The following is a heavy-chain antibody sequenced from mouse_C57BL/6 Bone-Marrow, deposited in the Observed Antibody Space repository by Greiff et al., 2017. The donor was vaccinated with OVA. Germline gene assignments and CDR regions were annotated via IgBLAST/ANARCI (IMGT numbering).Heavy chain of an antibody. CDR1: GYTFTSYW. D-gene: IGHD2-5*01. CDR3: ARSYYSNYYYAMDY. Sequence: QVQLKQPGAELVMPGASVKLSCKASGYTFTSYWMHWVKQRPGQGLEWIGEIDPSDSYTTYNQKFKGKSTLTVDKSSSTAYMQLSSLTSEDSAVYYGARSYYSNYYYAMDYWGQGTAVTVSS. J-gene: IGHJ4*01. V-gene: IGHV1-69*01. CDR2: IDPSDSYT.